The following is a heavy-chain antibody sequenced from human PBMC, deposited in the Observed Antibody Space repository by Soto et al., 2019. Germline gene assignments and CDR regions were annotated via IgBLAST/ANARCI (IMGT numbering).Heavy chain of an antibody. V-gene: IGHV4-59*08. CDR1: GGSISSYY. CDR3: ARRTLTVTTDFDWFDP. CDR2: IYYSGST. J-gene: IGHJ5*02. Sequence: PSETLSLTCTVSGGSISSYYWSWIRQPPGKGLEWIGYIYYSGSTNYNPSLKSRVTISVDTSKNQFSLKLSSVTAADTAVYYCARRTLTVTTDFDWFDPWGQGTLVTVS. D-gene: IGHD4-17*01.